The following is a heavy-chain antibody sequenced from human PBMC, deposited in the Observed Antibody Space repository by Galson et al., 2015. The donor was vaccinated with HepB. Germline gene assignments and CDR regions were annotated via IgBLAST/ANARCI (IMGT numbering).Heavy chain of an antibody. V-gene: IGHV1-24*01. Sequence: SVKVSCKVSGYTLTELSMHWVRQAPGKGLEWMGGFDPEDGETIYAQKFQGRVTMTEDTSTDTAYMELSSLRSEDTAVYYCATDAGIAAAGTPLYCDYWGQGTLVTVSS. CDR2: FDPEDGET. D-gene: IGHD6-13*01. CDR1: GYTLTELS. J-gene: IGHJ4*02. CDR3: ATDAGIAAAGTPLYCDY.